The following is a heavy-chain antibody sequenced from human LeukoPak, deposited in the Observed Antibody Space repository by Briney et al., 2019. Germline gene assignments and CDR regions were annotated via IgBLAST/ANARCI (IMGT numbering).Heavy chain of an antibody. J-gene: IGHJ4*02. D-gene: IGHD5-24*01. V-gene: IGHV4-61*02. CDR1: GGSISSGSYY. Sequence: PSQTLSLTCTVSGGSISSGSYYWSWIRQPARKGLEWIGRIHASGSTNYNPSLKSRVTISTDTSKNQFSLKLTSVTAADTAVYYCARDVRDGYNLFDYWGQGTLVTVSS. CDR2: IHASGST. CDR3: ARDVRDGYNLFDY.